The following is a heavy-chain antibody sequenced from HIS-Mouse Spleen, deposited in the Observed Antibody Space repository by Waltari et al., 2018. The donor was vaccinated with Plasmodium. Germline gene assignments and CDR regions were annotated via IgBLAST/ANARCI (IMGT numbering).Heavy chain of an antibody. CDR1: GCSISRSLYY. Sequence: QLQLQESGPGLVKPSETLSLPCTVSGCSISRSLYYWGWIRQPPGKGLEWIGSIYYSGSTYYNPSLKSRVTISVDTSKNQFSLKLSSVTAADTAVYYCARDRITGTSYFDYWGQGTLVTVSS. CDR2: IYYSGST. J-gene: IGHJ4*02. D-gene: IGHD1-7*01. V-gene: IGHV4-39*07. CDR3: ARDRITGTSYFDY.